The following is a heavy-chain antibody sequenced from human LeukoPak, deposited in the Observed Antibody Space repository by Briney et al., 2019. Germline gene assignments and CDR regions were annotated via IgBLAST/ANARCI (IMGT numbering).Heavy chain of an antibody. J-gene: IGHJ6*02. CDR3: ARDHIMVRGGMDV. D-gene: IGHD3-10*01. Sequence: PGGSLRLSCAASGFTFSSYSMNWVRQAPGKGLEWVSYISSSSSTIYYADSVKGRFTISRDNAKNSLYLQMNSLRAEDTAVYYCARDHIMVRGGMDVWGQGTTVTVSS. CDR2: ISSSSSTI. V-gene: IGHV3-48*04. CDR1: GFTFSSYS.